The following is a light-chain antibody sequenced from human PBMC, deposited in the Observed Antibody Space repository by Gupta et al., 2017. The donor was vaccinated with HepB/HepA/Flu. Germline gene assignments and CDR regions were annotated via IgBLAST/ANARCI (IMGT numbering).Light chain of an antibody. Sequence: IQMTQSPFSLSASVGDRVTFSCRASQSVSSHLNWYQQKPGKAPKLLIYSASSLQSGVPPRFSGSGSGTDFTLTITKLRPEDFATYFCQQSYGSPTFGQGTRLEIK. CDR2: SAS. J-gene: IGKJ5*01. V-gene: IGKV1-39*01. CDR3: QQSYGSPT. CDR1: QSVSSH.